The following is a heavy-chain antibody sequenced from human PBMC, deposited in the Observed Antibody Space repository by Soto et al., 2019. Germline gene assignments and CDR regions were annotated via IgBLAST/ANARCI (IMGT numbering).Heavy chain of an antibody. D-gene: IGHD6-6*01. J-gene: IGHJ4*02. Sequence: SETLSLTCTVSGGSISSGGYYWSWIRQHPGKGLEWIGYIYYSGSTYYNPSLKSRVTISVDTSKNQFSLKLSSVTAADTAVYYCARAACRIAAGTQLRLFAYWGQRTLVTVSS. V-gene: IGHV4-31*03. CDR1: GGSISSGGYY. CDR3: ARAACRIAAGTQLRLFAY. CDR2: IYYSGST.